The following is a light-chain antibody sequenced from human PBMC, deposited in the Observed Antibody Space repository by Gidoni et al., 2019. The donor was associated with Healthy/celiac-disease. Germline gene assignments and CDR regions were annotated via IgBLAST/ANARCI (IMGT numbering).Light chain of an antibody. CDR3: SSYTSSSTLNV. V-gene: IGLV2-14*03. Sequence: QSALTQPASVSGSPGQSLTTSCTGTSTDVGGYTYVSWYQQHPGKAPKLMIYDVSNRPSGVSNRFSGSKSGNTASLTISGLQAEDEADYYCSSYTSSSTLNVFGGGTKLTVL. CDR2: DVS. J-gene: IGLJ2*01. CDR1: STDVGGYTY.